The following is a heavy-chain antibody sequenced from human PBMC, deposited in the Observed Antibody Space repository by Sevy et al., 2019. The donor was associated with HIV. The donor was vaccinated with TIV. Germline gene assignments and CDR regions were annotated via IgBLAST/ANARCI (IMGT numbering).Heavy chain of an antibody. D-gene: IGHD4-17*01. J-gene: IGHJ6*02. Sequence: GGSLRLSCAASGFTFSSYSMNWVRQAPGKGLEWVSSISSSSSYIYYADSVKGRFTISRDNAKTSLYLQMNSLRAEDTAVYYCARDRTVTTLISLYYGMDVWGQGTTVTVSS. CDR2: ISSSSSYI. CDR1: GFTFSSYS. V-gene: IGHV3-21*01. CDR3: ARDRTVTTLISLYYGMDV.